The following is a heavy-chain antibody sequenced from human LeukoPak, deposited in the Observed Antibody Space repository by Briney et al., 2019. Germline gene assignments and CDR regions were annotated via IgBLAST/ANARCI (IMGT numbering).Heavy chain of an antibody. V-gene: IGHV3-23*01. CDR1: GFTFSSYA. Sequence: GGSLRLSCAASGFTFSSYAMSWVRQAPGNGLEWVSAISVRGESTSYADSVKGRFTISRDNSKTTLYLQMNSLRAEDTAVCDCANERVDIVASVGYWGQGTLATVRS. J-gene: IGHJ4*02. CDR3: ANERVDIVASVGY. CDR2: ISVRGEST. D-gene: IGHD5-12*01.